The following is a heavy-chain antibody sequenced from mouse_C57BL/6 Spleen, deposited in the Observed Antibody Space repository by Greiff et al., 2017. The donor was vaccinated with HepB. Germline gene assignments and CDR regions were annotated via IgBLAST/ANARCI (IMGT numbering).Heavy chain of an antibody. V-gene: IGHV1-66*01. CDR3: ARWGNYYFDY. Sequence: VKLQESGPELVKPGASVKISCKASGYSFTSYYIHWVKQRPGQGLEWIGWIYPGSGNTKYNEKFKGKATLTADTSSSTAYMQLSSLTSEDSAVYYCARWGNYYFDYWGQGTTLTVSS. D-gene: IGHD2-1*01. J-gene: IGHJ2*01. CDR1: GYSFTSYY. CDR2: IYPGSGNT.